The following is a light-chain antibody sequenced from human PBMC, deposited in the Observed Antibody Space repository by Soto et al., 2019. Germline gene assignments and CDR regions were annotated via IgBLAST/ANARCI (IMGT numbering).Light chain of an antibody. CDR1: QDIGSW. J-gene: IGKJ5*01. Sequence: DIQMTQSPSSVSASVGDRVTITCRASQDIGSWLAWYQQNPGKAPDLLIYGASSLQSGVPSRFYGSGSGKDFTLTISSLQPEDFATYYCQQGGSFPITFGQGTRLEIK. CDR2: GAS. V-gene: IGKV1-12*01. CDR3: QQGGSFPIT.